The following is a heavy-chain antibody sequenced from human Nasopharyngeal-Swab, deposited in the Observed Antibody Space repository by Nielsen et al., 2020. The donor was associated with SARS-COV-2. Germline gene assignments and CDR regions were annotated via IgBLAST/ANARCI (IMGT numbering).Heavy chain of an antibody. V-gene: IGHV3-30*04. D-gene: IGHD2-15*01. CDR1: GFTFSSYA. CDR2: ISYDGSNK. J-gene: IGHJ4*02. Sequence: GESLKISCAASGFTFSSYAMHWVRQAPGKGLEWVAVISYDGSNKYYADSVKGRFTISRDNSKNTLYLQMNSLRVEDTAVYYCARDRVGWSIDYWGQGTLVTVSS. CDR3: ARDRVGWSIDY.